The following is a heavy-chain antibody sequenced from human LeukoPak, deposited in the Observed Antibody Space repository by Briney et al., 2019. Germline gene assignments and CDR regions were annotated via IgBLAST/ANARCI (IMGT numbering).Heavy chain of an antibody. CDR2: TSGSCCGT. Sequence: GGALRLSFAGTGFIHSSYAMSGVGQAPGKGLDGVSTTSGSCCGTYNADSVNGGLTISIENSKSTVYLKMNSLRDEDTVVYYCAKDRSCINDVCNGDFDYWGQGTLVIVSS. CDR1: GFIHSSYA. J-gene: IGHJ4*02. D-gene: IGHD2-8*01. V-gene: IGHV3-23*01. CDR3: AKDRSCINDVCNGDFDY.